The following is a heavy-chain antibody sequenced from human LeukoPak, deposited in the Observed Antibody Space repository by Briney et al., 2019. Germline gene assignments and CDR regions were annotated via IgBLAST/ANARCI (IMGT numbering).Heavy chain of an antibody. J-gene: IGHJ4*02. CDR2: IRYNGNNQ. CDR3: VKDDGWVQYAN. D-gene: IGHD5-24*01. Sequence: GGSLRLSCAASGFSFNNYGMHWVRQAPGKGLEWVAFIRYNGNNQYYADSVKGRFIISRDNSKNTVYLQMNSLSAEDAAVYYCVKDDGWVQYANWGQGTLVTVSS. CDR1: GFSFNNYG. V-gene: IGHV3-30*02.